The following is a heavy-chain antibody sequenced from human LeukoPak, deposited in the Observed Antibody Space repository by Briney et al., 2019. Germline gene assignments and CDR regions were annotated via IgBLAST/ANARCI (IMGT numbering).Heavy chain of an antibody. CDR2: IIPIFGTS. CDR1: GGTFSSDA. D-gene: IGHD3-22*01. Sequence: SVKVSCKASGGTFSSDAISWVRQAPGQGLEWMGGIIPIFGTSNYAQNLQGRLTITADESMSTAYMELSSLRSEDTAVYYCATLNLKYYYDSSGDYYYYMDVWGKGTTVTISS. J-gene: IGHJ6*03. V-gene: IGHV1-69*13. CDR3: ATLNLKYYYDSSGDYYYYMDV.